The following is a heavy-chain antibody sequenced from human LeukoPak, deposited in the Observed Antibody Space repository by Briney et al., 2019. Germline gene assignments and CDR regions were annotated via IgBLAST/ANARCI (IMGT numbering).Heavy chain of an antibody. Sequence: MSSETLSLTCTVSGGSISSSSYYWGWIRQPPGKGLEWIGSIYHSGSTYYNPSLKSRVTISVDTSKNQFSLKLSSVTAADTAMYYCARHERGWSIDYWGQGTLVTVSS. CDR1: GGSISSSSYY. CDR3: ARHERGWSIDY. V-gene: IGHV4-39*07. J-gene: IGHJ4*02. D-gene: IGHD2-15*01. CDR2: IYHSGST.